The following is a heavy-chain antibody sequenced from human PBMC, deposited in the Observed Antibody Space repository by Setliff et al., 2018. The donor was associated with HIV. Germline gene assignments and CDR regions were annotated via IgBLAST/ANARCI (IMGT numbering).Heavy chain of an antibody. CDR1: GFTLISYT. J-gene: IGHJ6*02. CDR3: AKDLADIVVVPAATDYYYYYGMDV. Sequence: PGGSLRLSCVASGFTLISYTMSWVRQAPGKGLEWVSSISNGSDSIFYADSVKGRFTISRDNAKNSLYLQMNTLRAEDTAVYYCAKDLADIVVVPAATDYYYYYGMDVWGQGTTVTVSS. V-gene: IGHV3-21*03. D-gene: IGHD2-2*01. CDR2: ISNGSDSI.